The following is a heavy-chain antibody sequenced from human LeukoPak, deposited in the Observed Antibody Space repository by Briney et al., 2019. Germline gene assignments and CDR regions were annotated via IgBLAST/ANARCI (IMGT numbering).Heavy chain of an antibody. CDR3: ATDRPTEGSSGDY. Sequence: GASVKVSCKASGYTFTSYGINWVRQAPGQGLEWMGWITTNTGNPTYAQGFTGRFVFSLDTSVSTAYLQISSLKAEDTAVYYCATDRPTEGSSGDYWGQGTLVTVSS. J-gene: IGHJ4*02. CDR1: GYTFTSYG. D-gene: IGHD6-19*01. V-gene: IGHV7-4-1*02. CDR2: ITTNTGNP.